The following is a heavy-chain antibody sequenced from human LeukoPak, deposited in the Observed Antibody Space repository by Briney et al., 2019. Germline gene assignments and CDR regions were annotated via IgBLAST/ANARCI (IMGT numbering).Heavy chain of an antibody. CDR1: GFTFSGYS. CDR3: ARSPSLGDPIDY. J-gene: IGHJ4*02. CDR2: ITSSGYT. D-gene: IGHD2-21*01. V-gene: IGHV3-21*01. Sequence: PGGSLRLSCAASGFTFSGYSMNWVRQAPGKGLEWVSSITSSGYTYYTDSVKGRFTISRDNAKNSLFLQMNSLSAEDTAVYYCARSPSLGDPIDYWGQGTLVTVSS.